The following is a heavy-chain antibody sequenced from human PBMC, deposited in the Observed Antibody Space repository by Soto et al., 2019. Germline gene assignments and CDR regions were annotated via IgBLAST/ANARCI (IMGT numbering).Heavy chain of an antibody. CDR1: GYSFTSYW. Sequence: PGESLKISCKGSGYSFTSYWIGWVRQMPGKGLEWMGIIYPGDSDTRYSPSFQGQVTISADKSISTAYLQWSSLKASDTAMYYCARVPSRITIFGVAPYYFEYWGQGTRVTVSS. D-gene: IGHD3-3*01. CDR2: IYPGDSDT. J-gene: IGHJ4*02. V-gene: IGHV5-51*01. CDR3: ARVPSRITIFGVAPYYFEY.